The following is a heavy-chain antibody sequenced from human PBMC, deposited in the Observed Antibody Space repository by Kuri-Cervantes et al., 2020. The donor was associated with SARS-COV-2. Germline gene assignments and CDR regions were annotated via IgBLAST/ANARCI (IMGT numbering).Heavy chain of an antibody. Sequence: SETLSLTCTASGGSISSSSYYWGWIRQPPGKGLEWIGSIYYSGSTYYNPSLKSRVTISVDTSKNQFSLKLSSVTAADTAVYYCARGFEPYYYGMDVWGQGTTVTVSS. CDR1: GGSISSSSYY. CDR3: ARGFEPYYYGMDV. V-gene: IGHV4-39*01. CDR2: IYYSGST. J-gene: IGHJ6*02.